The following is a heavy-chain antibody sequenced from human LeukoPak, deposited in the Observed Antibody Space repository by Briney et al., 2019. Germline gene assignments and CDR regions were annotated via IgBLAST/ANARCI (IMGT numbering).Heavy chain of an antibody. Sequence: SETLSLTCAVYGGSFSGYYWSWIRLPPGKGLEWIGEINHSGSTNYNPSLKSRVTISVDTSKNQFSLKLSSVTAADTAVYYCARKGLDSSGYYLDYWGQGTLVTVSS. V-gene: IGHV4-34*01. CDR2: INHSGST. CDR3: ARKGLDSSGYYLDY. CDR1: GGSFSGYY. J-gene: IGHJ4*02. D-gene: IGHD3-22*01.